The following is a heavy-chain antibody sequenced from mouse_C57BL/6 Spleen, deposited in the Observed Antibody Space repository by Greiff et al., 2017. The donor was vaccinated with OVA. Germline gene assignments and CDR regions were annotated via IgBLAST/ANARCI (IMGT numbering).Heavy chain of an antibody. V-gene: IGHV7-3*01. Sequence: EVQLLESGGGLVQPGGSLSLSCAASGFTFTDYYMSWVRQPPGKALEWLGFIRNKANGYTTEYSASVKGRFTISRDNSQSILYLQMNALRAEDSATYYCARSGHYFDYWGQGTTLTVSS. D-gene: IGHD4-1*01. J-gene: IGHJ2*01. CDR3: ARSGHYFDY. CDR1: GFTFTDYY. CDR2: IRNKANGYTT.